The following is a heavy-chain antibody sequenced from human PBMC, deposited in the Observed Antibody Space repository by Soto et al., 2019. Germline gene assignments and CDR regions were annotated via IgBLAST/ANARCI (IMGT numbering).Heavy chain of an antibody. CDR3: ARSLGYCSSTSCYTGYYYYGMDV. V-gene: IGHV3-53*01. Sequence: GGSLRLSCAASGFTVSSNYMSWVRQAPGKGLEWVSVIYSGGSTYYADSVKGRFTISRDNSKNTLYLQMNSLRAEDTAVYYCARSLGYCSSTSCYTGYYYYGMDVWGQGTTVTVSS. D-gene: IGHD2-2*02. J-gene: IGHJ6*02. CDR2: IYSGGST. CDR1: GFTVSSNY.